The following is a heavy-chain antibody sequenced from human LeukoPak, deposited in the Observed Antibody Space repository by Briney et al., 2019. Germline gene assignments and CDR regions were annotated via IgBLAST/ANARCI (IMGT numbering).Heavy chain of an antibody. J-gene: IGHJ5*02. CDR3: ARVFAGYCSSTSCYDGNWFDP. CDR2: IYHSGST. Sequence: SETLSLTCAVSGGSISSSNWWSWVRQPPGKGLEWIGEIYHSGSTNYNPSLKSRVTISVDKSKNQFSLKLSSVTAADTAVYYCARVFAGYCSSTSCYDGNWFDPWGQGTLVTVSS. D-gene: IGHD2-2*01. CDR1: GGSISSSNW. V-gene: IGHV4-4*02.